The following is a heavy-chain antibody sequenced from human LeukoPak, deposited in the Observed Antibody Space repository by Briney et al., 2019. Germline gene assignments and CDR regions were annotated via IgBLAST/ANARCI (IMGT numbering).Heavy chain of an antibody. V-gene: IGHV3-23*01. J-gene: IGHJ4*02. CDR3: ARERRDFGDPLDY. CDR2: ISSSGDNT. Sequence: PGGSLRLSCAASGFTFNSYAMAWVRQAPGKGLEWGSAISSSGDNTYYADSVKGRFTISRDNSKNTLYLQLNSLRAGDTALYYCARERRDFGDPLDYWGQGTLVTVSS. D-gene: IGHD4-17*01. CDR1: GFTFNSYA.